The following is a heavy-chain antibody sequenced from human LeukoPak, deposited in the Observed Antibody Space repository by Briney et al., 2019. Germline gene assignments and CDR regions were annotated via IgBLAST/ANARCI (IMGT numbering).Heavy chain of an antibody. Sequence: SETLSLTCTVSGGSISSYYWSWLRQPAGKGLEWIGRIYSSGSTNYSPSLTSRVTMSVDTSKDQFSLKLYSVTAADTAMYYCARGNLGSSSDYWGQGTLVTVSS. J-gene: IGHJ4*02. CDR2: IYSSGST. D-gene: IGHD6-6*01. V-gene: IGHV4-4*07. CDR1: GGSISSYY. CDR3: ARGNLGSSSDY.